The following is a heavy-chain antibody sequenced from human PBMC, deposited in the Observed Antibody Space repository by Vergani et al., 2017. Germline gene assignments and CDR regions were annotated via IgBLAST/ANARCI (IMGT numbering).Heavy chain of an antibody. CDR2: ISSNGGST. V-gene: IGHV3-64*01. J-gene: IGHJ4*02. CDR1: GFTFSSYW. CDR3: AREEYDYPGLDY. Sequence: EVQLVESGGGLVQPGGSLRLSCAASGFTFSSYWMSWVRQAPGKGLEYVSAISSNGGSTYYANSVKGRFTISRDNSKNTLYLQMGSLRAEDMAVYYCAREEYDYPGLDYWGQGTLVTVSS. D-gene: IGHD4-11*01.